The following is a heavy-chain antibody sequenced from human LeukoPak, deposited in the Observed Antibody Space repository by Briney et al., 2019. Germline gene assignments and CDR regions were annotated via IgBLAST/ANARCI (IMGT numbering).Heavy chain of an antibody. J-gene: IGHJ6*03. CDR1: GFTFSSYS. CDR3: ARDSLDYDFWSGYYNYYYYYMDV. D-gene: IGHD3-3*01. Sequence: PGGSLRLSCAASGFTFSSYSMNWVRQAPGKGLEWVSYISSSSSTIYYADSVKGRFTISRDNAKNSLYPQMNSLRAEDTAVYYCARDSLDYDFWSGYYNYYYYYMDVWGKGTTVTVSS. CDR2: ISSSSSTI. V-gene: IGHV3-48*01.